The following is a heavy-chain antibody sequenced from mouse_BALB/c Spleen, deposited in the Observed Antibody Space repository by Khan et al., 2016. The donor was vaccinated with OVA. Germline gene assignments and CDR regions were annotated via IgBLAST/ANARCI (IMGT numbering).Heavy chain of an antibody. CDR3: ARKNYYGYTFAY. CDR1: GYTFTDYY. CDR2: ISPGSGDT. D-gene: IGHD1-2*01. Sequence: VQLKQSGAELVRPGASVKLSCKASGYTFTDYYINWVKQRTGQGLEWIGEISPGSGDTYYNERFKGKATLTADKSSSTAYMQLSSLTSEASAVYFCARKNYYGYTFAYWGQGTLVTVSA. V-gene: IGHV1-77*01. J-gene: IGHJ3*01.